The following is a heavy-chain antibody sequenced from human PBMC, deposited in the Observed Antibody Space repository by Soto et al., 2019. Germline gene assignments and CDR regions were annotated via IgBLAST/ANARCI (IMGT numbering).Heavy chain of an antibody. V-gene: IGHV4-39*01. D-gene: IGHD3-10*01. J-gene: IGHJ4*02. CDR2: FYDGNT. CDR3: AITRGLAVGGSFDY. Sequence: KTSETLSLTCIVSGGSITRRSSYWAWIRQPPGKGLEWVGTFYDGNTYHNPSLRSRITIAVDTSKNQFSLKLHSVASADTAFYYCAITRGLAVGGSFDYWGQGMLVTVSS. CDR1: GGSITRRSSY.